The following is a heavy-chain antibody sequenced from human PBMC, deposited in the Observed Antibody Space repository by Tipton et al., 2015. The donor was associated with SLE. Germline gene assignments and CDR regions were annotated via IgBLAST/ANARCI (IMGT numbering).Heavy chain of an antibody. V-gene: IGHV4-31*03. D-gene: IGHD2-2*01. Sequence: TLSLTCTVSGGSISSGGYFWNWIRQHPGKGLGWIGYSYYSGRTYYNPSLKSRISISVDTSKNQFSLNLSSVTAADTAVYYCARFPTYHFDLWGQGTLVTVSS. J-gene: IGHJ4*02. CDR1: GGSISSGGYF. CDR2: SYYSGRT. CDR3: ARFPTYHFDL.